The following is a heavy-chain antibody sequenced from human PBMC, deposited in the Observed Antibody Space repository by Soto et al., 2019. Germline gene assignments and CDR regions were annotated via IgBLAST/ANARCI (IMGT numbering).Heavy chain of an antibody. J-gene: IGHJ4*02. D-gene: IGHD3-9*01. CDR2: IYYSGST. CDR3: ARRGLYYDILTGYSRGYYFDY. Sequence: PSETLSLTCTVTGGSISSSSYYWGWIRQPPGKGLEWIGSIYYSGSTYYNPSLKSRVTISVDTSKNQFSLKLSSVSAADTAVYYCARRGLYYDILTGYSRGYYFDYWGQGTLVT. CDR1: GGSISSSSYY. V-gene: IGHV4-39*01.